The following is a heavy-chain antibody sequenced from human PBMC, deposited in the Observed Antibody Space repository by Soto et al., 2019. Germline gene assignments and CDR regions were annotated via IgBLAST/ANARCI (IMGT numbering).Heavy chain of an antibody. CDR1: GDSVSSNSAA. V-gene: IGHV6-1*01. CDR3: SGFPEGCSGGSWDYYYMVV. J-gene: IGHJ6*03. CDR2: TYYRSKWYN. D-gene: IGHD2-15*01. Sequence: PSQTLSLTCAISGDSVSSNSAAWNWIRQSPSRGLEWLGRTYYRSKWYNDYAVSVKSRITINPDTSKNQFSLQLNSVTPEDTAVYFCSGFPEGCSGGSWDYYYMVVWGKGTTVTVSS.